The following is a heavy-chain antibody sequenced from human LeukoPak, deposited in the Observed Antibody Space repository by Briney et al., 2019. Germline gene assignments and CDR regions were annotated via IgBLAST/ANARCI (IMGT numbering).Heavy chain of an antibody. CDR3: VKGSSTTTRHFDP. D-gene: IGHD1-1*01. J-gene: IGHJ5*02. CDR1: GFIFSSYS. Sequence: GGSLRLSCVASGFIFSSYSMGWVHQGPGKGLEWVSLIDSGGSTTYFGDSVKGRFTTSRDNFKNTLYLRMYRLRAEDTAVYYCVKGSSTTTRHFDPWGQGTPVTVSS. V-gene: IGHV3-23*03. CDR2: IDSGGSTT.